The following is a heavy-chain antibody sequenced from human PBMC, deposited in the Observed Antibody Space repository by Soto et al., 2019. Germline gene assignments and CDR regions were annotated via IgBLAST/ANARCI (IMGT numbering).Heavy chain of an antibody. Sequence: GGSLRLSCAASGFTFSDYYMSWIRQAPRKGLEWVSYISSSGSTIYYADPVKGRFTISRDNAKNSLYLQMNSLRAEDTAVYYCARAVAGTSAYYYHFYYMDVWGKGTTVTVSS. J-gene: IGHJ6*03. D-gene: IGHD6-19*01. V-gene: IGHV3-11*01. CDR2: ISSSGSTI. CDR1: GFTFSDYY. CDR3: ARAVAGTSAYYYHFYYMDV.